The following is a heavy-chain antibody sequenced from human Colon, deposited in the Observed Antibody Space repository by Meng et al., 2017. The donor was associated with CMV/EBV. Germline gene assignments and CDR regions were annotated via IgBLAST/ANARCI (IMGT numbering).Heavy chain of an antibody. CDR3: ARGARKVTRIIIVRTNWFDH. CDR1: GGSFSGYY. Sequence: SETLSLTFAVYGGSFSGYYWSGIRQPPGKGLEWFGEINHSGSTNYNPSLKSRVTISVDTSKNQFSLKLSSVTAADTAVYYCARGARKVTRIIIVRTNWFDHWGQGTLVTVSS. V-gene: IGHV4-34*01. J-gene: IGHJ5*02. CDR2: INHSGST. D-gene: IGHD2-8*01.